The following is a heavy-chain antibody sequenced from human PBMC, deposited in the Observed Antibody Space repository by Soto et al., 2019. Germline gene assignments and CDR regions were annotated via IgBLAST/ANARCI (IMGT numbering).Heavy chain of an antibody. CDR3: AKGVVAAEATYFDY. CDR2: ISASSGST. CDR1: GFTFSSYA. Sequence: EVQLLESGGGLVQQGGSLRLSCAASGFTFSSYAMSWVRQAPGKGLERVSSISASSGSTYYADSVQGRFTISRDNSKSTLHLQMNSLRAEDTAVYYCAKGVVAAEATYFDYWGQGTLVTVSS. D-gene: IGHD2-15*01. V-gene: IGHV3-23*01. J-gene: IGHJ4*02.